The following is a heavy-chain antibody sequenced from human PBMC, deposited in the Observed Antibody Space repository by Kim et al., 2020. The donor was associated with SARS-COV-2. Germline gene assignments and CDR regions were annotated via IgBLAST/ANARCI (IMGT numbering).Heavy chain of an antibody. CDR1: GFTFSSYA. CDR3: ARVRLRFLEWLVGMDV. V-gene: IGHV3-30-3*01. CDR2: ISYDGSNK. Sequence: GGSLRLSCAASGFTFSSYAMHWVRQAPGKGLEWVAVISYDGSNKYYADSVKGRFTISRDNSKNTLYLQMNSLRAEDTAVYYCARVRLRFLEWLVGMDVWGQGTTVTVSS. D-gene: IGHD3-3*01. J-gene: IGHJ6*02.